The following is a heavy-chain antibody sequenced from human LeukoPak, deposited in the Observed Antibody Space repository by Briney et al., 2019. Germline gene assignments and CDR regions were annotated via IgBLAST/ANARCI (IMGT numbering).Heavy chain of an antibody. CDR2: IIPIFGTA. CDR1: GGTFSSYA. CDR3: ARDRFNYYYDSSGYRDAFDI. Sequence: ASVKVSCKASGGTFSSYAISWVRQAPGQGLEWMGGIIPIFGTANYAQKFQGRVTITADESTSTAYMELSSLRSEDTAVYYCARDRFNYYYDSSGYRDAFDIWGQGTMVTVSS. J-gene: IGHJ3*02. D-gene: IGHD3-22*01. V-gene: IGHV1-69*13.